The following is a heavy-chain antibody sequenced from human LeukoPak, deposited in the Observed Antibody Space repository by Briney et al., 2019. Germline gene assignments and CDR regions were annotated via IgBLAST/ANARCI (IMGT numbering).Heavy chain of an antibody. J-gene: IGHJ4*02. V-gene: IGHV4-30-4*08. CDR2: IYYSGST. Sequence: PSQTLSLTCTVSGGSISSGGYYWSWIRQPPGKGLEWIGYIYYSGSTYYNPSLKSRVTISVDTSKNQFSLKLSSVTAADTAVYYCARDRDYYDSSGQTILFDYWGQGTLVTVSS. CDR3: ARDRDYYDSSGQTILFDY. CDR1: GGSISSGGYY. D-gene: IGHD3-22*01.